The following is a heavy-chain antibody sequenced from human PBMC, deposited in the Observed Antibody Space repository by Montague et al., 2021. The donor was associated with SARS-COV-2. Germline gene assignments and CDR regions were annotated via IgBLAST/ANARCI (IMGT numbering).Heavy chain of an antibody. CDR1: GDSVSSNIAT. Sequence: CAISGDSVSSNIATWNWIRQSPSRGLEWLGRTYYRSKWYNDYAVSVKSRVIINPDTSNNRISLQLNSVTPEDTAVYYSARAYCGGDCYFYWYFDLWGRGTLVTVSS. CDR3: ARAYCGGDCYFYWYFDL. J-gene: IGHJ2*01. CDR2: TYYRSKWYN. D-gene: IGHD2-21*02. V-gene: IGHV6-1*01.